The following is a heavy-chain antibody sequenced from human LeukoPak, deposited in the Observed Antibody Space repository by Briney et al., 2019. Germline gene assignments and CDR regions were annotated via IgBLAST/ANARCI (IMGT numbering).Heavy chain of an antibody. V-gene: IGHV4-59*12. CDR3: AREIFTDT. CDR1: GGSISSYY. CDR2: IYYSGST. J-gene: IGHJ5*02. D-gene: IGHD3-9*01. Sequence: PSETLSLTCTVSGGSISSYYGSWIRQPPGKGLEWIGYIYYSGSTNYNPSLKSRVTVSVDTSKNQFSLKLSSVTAADTAVYYCAREIFTDTWGQGTLVTVSS.